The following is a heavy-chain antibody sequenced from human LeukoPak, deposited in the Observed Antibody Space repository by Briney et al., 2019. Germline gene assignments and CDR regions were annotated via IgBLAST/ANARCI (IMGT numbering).Heavy chain of an antibody. CDR3: AKLRKGDFYDY. CDR2: INSDGSST. Sequence: GGSLRLSCAASGFTFSSYWMHWVRQAPGKGLVWVSRINSDGSSTSYADSVKGRFTISRDNAKNTLYLQMNSLRAEDTAVYYCAKLRKGDFYDYWGQGTLVPVSS. J-gene: IGHJ4*02. V-gene: IGHV3-74*01. D-gene: IGHD3-16*01. CDR1: GFTFSSYW.